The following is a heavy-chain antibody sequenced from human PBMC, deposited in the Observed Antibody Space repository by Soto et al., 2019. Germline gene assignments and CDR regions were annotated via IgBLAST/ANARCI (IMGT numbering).Heavy chain of an antibody. CDR3: ARFSRGYSYGYYYYGMDV. J-gene: IGHJ6*02. CDR2: IYYSGST. Sequence: PSETLSLTCTVSGGSISSGGYYWSWIRQHPGKGLEWIGYIYYSGSTYYNPSLKSRVTISVDTSKNQFSLKLSSVTAADTAVYYCARFSRGYSYGYYYYGMDVWGQGTTVTVS. D-gene: IGHD5-18*01. V-gene: IGHV4-31*03. CDR1: GGSISSGGYY.